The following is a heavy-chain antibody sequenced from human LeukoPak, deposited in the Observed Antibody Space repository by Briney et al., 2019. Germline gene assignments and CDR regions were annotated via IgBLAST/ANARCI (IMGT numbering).Heavy chain of an antibody. Sequence: GGSLRLSCAASGFTFSSYAMHWVRQAPGKGLEWVAVISYDGSNKYYADSVKGRFTISRDNSKNTLYLQMNGLRAEDTAVYYCASDFNKGTAMVNYYYYSMDVWGQGTTVTVSS. D-gene: IGHD5-18*01. V-gene: IGHV3-30-3*01. CDR1: GFTFSSYA. J-gene: IGHJ6*02. CDR2: ISYDGSNK. CDR3: ASDFNKGTAMVNYYYYSMDV.